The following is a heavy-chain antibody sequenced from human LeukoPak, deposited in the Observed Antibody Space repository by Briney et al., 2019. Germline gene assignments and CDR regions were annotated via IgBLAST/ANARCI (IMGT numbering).Heavy chain of an antibody. V-gene: IGHV3-30*02. CDR1: GFTFLSYG. Sequence: PGGSLRLSCAASGFTFLSYGMHWVRQAPGKGLEWVAFIRYDGSNKYYADSVKGRFTISRDNSKNTLYLQMNSLRAEDTAVYYCAKGNMITFGGVIDIDYWGQGTLVTVSS. CDR3: AKGNMITFGGVIDIDY. J-gene: IGHJ4*02. D-gene: IGHD3-16*02. CDR2: IRYDGSNK.